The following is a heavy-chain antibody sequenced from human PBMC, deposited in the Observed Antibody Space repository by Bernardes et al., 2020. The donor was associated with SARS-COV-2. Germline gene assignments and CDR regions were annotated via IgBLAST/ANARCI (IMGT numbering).Heavy chain of an antibody. Sequence: GESLKISCKASGYTFTAFYINWVRQMPGKGLEWMGRIHPRGSYSDYSPSFQGHVTMSADTSISTAYLQFSSLKASDTGVYYCAKQREYGYSSADYWGPGPSVTVSS. CDR1: GYTFTAFY. J-gene: IGHJ4*02. CDR2: IHPRGSYS. V-gene: IGHV5-10-1*01. CDR3: AKQREYGYSSADY. D-gene: IGHD2-15*01.